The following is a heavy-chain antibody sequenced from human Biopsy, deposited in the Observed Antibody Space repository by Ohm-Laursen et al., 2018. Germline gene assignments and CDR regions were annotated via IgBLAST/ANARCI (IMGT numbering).Heavy chain of an antibody. J-gene: IGHJ6*02. V-gene: IGHV4-4*07. CDR3: ARDLPSSYYYAMDV. CDR2: TYKGGNT. Sequence: SQTLSLTCTVSGASITSYYWSWIRQPAGKGLEWIGHTYKGGNTNHNPSLKSQVSMSVDTSKNQLSLTLRSVTAADTAVYYCARDLPSSYYYAMDVWGQGTTVTVSS. CDR1: GASITSYY.